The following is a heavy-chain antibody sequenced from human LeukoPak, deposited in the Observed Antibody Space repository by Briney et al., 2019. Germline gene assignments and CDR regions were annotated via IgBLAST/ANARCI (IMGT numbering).Heavy chain of an antibody. D-gene: IGHD1-1*01. CDR1: GFTFSSYA. CDR2: ISGSGGST. Sequence: GGSLRLSCAASGFTFSSYAMSWVRQAPGKGLKWVSAISGSGGSTYYADSVKGRFTISRDNAKNSLYLQMNSLRAEDTAVYYCARDNWNYYFDYWGQGTLVTVSS. J-gene: IGHJ4*02. V-gene: IGHV3-23*01. CDR3: ARDNWNYYFDY.